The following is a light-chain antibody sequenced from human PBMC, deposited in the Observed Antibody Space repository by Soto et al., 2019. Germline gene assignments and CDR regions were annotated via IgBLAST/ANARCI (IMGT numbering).Light chain of an antibody. Sequence: EIVLTQSPGTLSLSPGERATLSCRASQSVSSSYFAWYQQKPGQAPRLLIYDASSRATGIPARFSGSGSGTDFTLTISRLEPEDFAVYFCQQYGSSPYTFGQGTKLEIK. CDR1: QSVSSSY. V-gene: IGKV3-20*01. J-gene: IGKJ2*01. CDR2: DAS. CDR3: QQYGSSPYT.